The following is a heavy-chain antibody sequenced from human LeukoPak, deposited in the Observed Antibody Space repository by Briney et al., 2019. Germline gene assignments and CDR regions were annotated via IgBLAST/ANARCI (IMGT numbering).Heavy chain of an antibody. CDR3: TREGGAPKYGDYYYYLDV. CDR1: GFTFGDYG. D-gene: IGHD2-2*01. Sequence: GGSLRLSCTASGFTFGDYGVSWVRQAPGKGLGWVGFIRSKTYGGTTEYDASVKGRFTISKDDSKSIAYLQMDSLKTEDTAVYYCTREGGAPKYGDYYYYLDVWGKGTTVTVSS. V-gene: IGHV3-49*04. CDR2: IRSKTYGGTT. J-gene: IGHJ6*03.